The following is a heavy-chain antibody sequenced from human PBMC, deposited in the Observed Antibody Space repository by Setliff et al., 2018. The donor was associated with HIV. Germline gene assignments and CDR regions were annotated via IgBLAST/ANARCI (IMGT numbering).Heavy chain of an antibody. CDR1: GGSISSYY. CDR2: IYYSGST. Sequence: SETLSLTCTVSGGSISSYYWSWIRQPPGKGLEWIGYIYYSGSTNYNPSLKSRVTISVDTSKNQFSLKLSSVTAADTAVYYCASRIAAAEACYYYYYMDVWGKGTTVTVSS. V-gene: IGHV4-59*01. D-gene: IGHD6-13*01. CDR3: ASRIAAAEACYYYYYMDV. J-gene: IGHJ6*03.